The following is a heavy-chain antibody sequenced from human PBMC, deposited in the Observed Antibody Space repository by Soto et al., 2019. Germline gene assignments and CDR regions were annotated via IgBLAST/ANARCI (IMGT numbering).Heavy chain of an antibody. Sequence: EVQLLESGGKLVQPGGSLTLSCAASGFTFSTYAMAWVRQAPGKGLEWVSGVSASGLNTDYADPVKGRFYISSDNSKNTVSLHMNSLRAEVTALYYLAKDRPRRTSRDSLDYRGQGTPVTVSS. V-gene: IGHV3-23*01. CDR3: AKDRPRRTSRDSLDY. CDR1: GFTFSTYA. CDR2: VSASGLNT. J-gene: IGHJ4*02. D-gene: IGHD3-10*01.